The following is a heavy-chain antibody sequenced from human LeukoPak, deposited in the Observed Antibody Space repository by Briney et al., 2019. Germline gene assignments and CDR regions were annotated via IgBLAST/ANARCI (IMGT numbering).Heavy chain of an antibody. CDR3: TRDRWIAAAAPQDY. V-gene: IGHV3-49*04. CDR1: GFTFGDYA. CDR2: IRSKAYGGTT. D-gene: IGHD6-13*01. J-gene: IGHJ4*02. Sequence: PGGSPRLSCTASGFTFGDYAMSWVRQAPGKGLEWVGFIRSKAYGGTTEYAASVKGRFTISRDDSKSIAYLQMNSLKTEDTAVYYCTRDRWIAAAAPQDYWGQGTLVTVSS.